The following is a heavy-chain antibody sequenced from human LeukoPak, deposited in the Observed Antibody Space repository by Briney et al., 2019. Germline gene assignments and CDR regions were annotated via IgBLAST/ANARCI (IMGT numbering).Heavy chain of an antibody. CDR1: GFTFSNYF. V-gene: IGHV3-74*03. J-gene: IGHJ5*02. Sequence: GGSLRLSCAASGFTFSNYFMHWVRQAPGKGLVWVSRISGVGTTTMYADSVKGRFTISRDNAKNTLYLQMNSLRDEDTAVHYCARRVDATRWFDPWGQGTLVAVSS. CDR3: ARRVDATRWFDP. CDR2: ISGVGTTT. D-gene: IGHD2-15*01.